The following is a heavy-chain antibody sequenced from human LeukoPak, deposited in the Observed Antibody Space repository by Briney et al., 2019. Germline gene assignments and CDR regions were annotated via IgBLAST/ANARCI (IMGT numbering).Heavy chain of an antibody. J-gene: IGHJ4*02. D-gene: IGHD6-19*01. V-gene: IGHV1-46*01. CDR1: GYTFTSYY. Sequence: ASVKVSCKASGYTFTSYYMHWVRQAPGQGLEWMGIINPSGGSTSYAQKFQGRVTMTRDTSTSTVYMELSSLRSEDTAVYYCARDRQSVAETPIFDYWGQGTLVTVSS. CDR3: ARDRQSVAETPIFDY. CDR2: INPSGGST.